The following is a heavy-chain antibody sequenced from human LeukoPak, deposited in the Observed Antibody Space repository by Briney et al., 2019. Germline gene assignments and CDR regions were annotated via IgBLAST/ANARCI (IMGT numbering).Heavy chain of an antibody. CDR1: GFSVSSNY. CDR2: IYSDGRT. Sequence: PGGSLRLSCAASGFSVSSNYMNWVRQAPGKGLEWVSVIYSDGRTYYAASVKGRFTISRDNAKNTLYLQMNSLRAEDTAIYYCAGTLSGSYYVGDYWGQGTLVTVSS. D-gene: IGHD1-26*01. J-gene: IGHJ4*02. CDR3: AGTLSGSYYVGDY. V-gene: IGHV3-53*01.